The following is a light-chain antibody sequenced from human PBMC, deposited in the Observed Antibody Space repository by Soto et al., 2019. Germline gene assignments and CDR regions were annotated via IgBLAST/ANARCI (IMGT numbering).Light chain of an antibody. V-gene: IGKV1-8*01. Sequence: AIRMTQSPSSFSASTGDRVTITCRASQGISSYLAWYQQKPGKAPKLRIYAASTLQSGVPSRFSGRGSGTDFTLTISCLQSEDFATYYCQQYYSYPFSFGQGTKLEIK. J-gene: IGKJ2*01. CDR3: QQYYSYPFS. CDR2: AAS. CDR1: QGISSY.